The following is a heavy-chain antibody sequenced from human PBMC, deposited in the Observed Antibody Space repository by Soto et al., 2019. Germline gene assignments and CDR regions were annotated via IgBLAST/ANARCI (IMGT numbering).Heavy chain of an antibody. CDR2: IYWDDDK. Sequence: QITLKESGPTLVKPTQTLTLTCTFSGFSLSSTRMAVGWIRQPPGKAPEWLALIYWDDDKRYSPFLKSRLTITQDPSKNQVVLTMSNMAPVDTARYYCAHIVVAGLGYYFDYWGQGTLVTVSS. D-gene: IGHD6-19*01. V-gene: IGHV2-5*02. CDR3: AHIVVAGLGYYFDY. J-gene: IGHJ4*02. CDR1: GFSLSSTRMA.